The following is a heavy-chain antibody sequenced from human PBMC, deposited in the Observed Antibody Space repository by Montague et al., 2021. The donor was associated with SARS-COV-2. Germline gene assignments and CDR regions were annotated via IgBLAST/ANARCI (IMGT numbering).Heavy chain of an antibody. CDR3: AKSRGIRYDRSGYYYPLDY. D-gene: IGHD3-22*01. Sequence: SLRLSCAASGFTFSSYDMSWVRQALGKGLEWVSVIYSGGSCTYYADSVKGRFTISRDNSKNTLYLQMNSLRAEDTAVYYCAKSRGIRYDRSGYYYPLDYWGQGTLVTVSS. CDR2: IYSGGSCT. J-gene: IGHJ4*02. CDR1: GFTFSSYD. V-gene: IGHV3-23*03.